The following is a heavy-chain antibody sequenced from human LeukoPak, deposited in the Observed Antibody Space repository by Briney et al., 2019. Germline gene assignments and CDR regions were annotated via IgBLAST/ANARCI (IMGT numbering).Heavy chain of an antibody. CDR1: GFTFSNYA. CDR2: ISGSGGST. Sequence: GGSLRLSCAASGFTFSNYAMRWVRQAPGKGLEWVSGISGSGGSTYYADSVKGRFTISRDNPKNTLYVQMNSLRAEDTAVYYCAKEGSSGSYYDSWGQGTLVTVSS. V-gene: IGHV3-23*01. J-gene: IGHJ5*01. D-gene: IGHD3-10*01. CDR3: AKEGSSGSYYDS.